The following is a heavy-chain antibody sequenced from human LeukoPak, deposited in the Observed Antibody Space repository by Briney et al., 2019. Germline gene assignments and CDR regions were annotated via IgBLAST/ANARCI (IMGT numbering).Heavy chain of an antibody. CDR2: ISSSSSYI. Sequence: SGGSLRLSCAASGFTFSSYSMNWVRQAPGKGLEWVSSISSSSSYIYYADSVKGRFTISRDNAKNSLYLQMNSLRAEDTAVYYCARAKNPTTAGTLDYWGQGTLVTVSS. D-gene: IGHD6-13*01. V-gene: IGHV3-21*01. CDR1: GFTFSSYS. CDR3: ARAKNPTTAGTLDY. J-gene: IGHJ4*02.